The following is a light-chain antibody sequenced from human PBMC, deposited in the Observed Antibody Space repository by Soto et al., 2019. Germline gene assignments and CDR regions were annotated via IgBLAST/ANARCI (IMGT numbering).Light chain of an antibody. CDR2: KAS. J-gene: IGKJ4*01. CDR3: QQYNTYPLT. V-gene: IGKV1-5*03. CDR1: QSISTW. Sequence: DIQMTQSPSTLSASVGDRVTITCRASQSISTWLAWYQQKPGKAPKLLIYKASTLEGGVPSRFSGSGSGTDFNITISSLQPDDFATLYCQQYNTYPLTGGVGTTVDIK.